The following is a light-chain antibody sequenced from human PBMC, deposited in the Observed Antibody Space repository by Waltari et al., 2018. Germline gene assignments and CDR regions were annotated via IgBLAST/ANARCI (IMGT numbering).Light chain of an antibody. CDR1: QSVSSY. CDR3: QQRSNWPRT. J-gene: IGKJ1*01. CDR2: DAS. V-gene: IGKV3-11*01. Sequence: EIVLTQSPATLSLSPGQRDTLSCRASQSVSSYLAWYQQKPGHAPRPLIYDASNRATGIPARFSGSGSGTDFTLTISSLEPEDFAVYYCQQRSNWPRTFGQGTKVEIK.